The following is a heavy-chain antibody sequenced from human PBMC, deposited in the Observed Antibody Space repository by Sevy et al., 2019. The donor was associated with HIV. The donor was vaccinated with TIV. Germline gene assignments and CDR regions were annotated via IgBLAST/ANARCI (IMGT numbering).Heavy chain of an antibody. Sequence: GGSLRLSCAASGFIVRSNYMTWVRQAPGKGLEWVLVIYSSGGAYYADSVKGRFTISRDNSQNTLDLQMNSLRAEDTAVYYCARGGGVTVDHWGQGTLVTVSS. CDR2: IYSSGGA. CDR1: GFIVRSNY. CDR3: ARGGGVTVDH. J-gene: IGHJ5*02. D-gene: IGHD2-21*02. V-gene: IGHV3-53*01.